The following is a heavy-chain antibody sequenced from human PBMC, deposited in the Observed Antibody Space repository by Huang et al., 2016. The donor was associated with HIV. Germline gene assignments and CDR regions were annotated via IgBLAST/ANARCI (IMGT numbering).Heavy chain of an antibody. J-gene: IGHJ4*02. Sequence: EVQLVQSGAEVKKPGEFLKISCKGSGYSFTSYWVGGVRQMPGKGLEWRGVIYPVEHYTRSSPAFQGQVTISADKSTSTAYLQWSSLKASDIAMYYCARRLNSDHGGYFDYWGQGTLVTVSS. D-gene: IGHD3-10*01. CDR2: IYPVEHYT. CDR1: GYSFTSYW. CDR3: ARRLNSDHGGYFDY. V-gene: IGHV5-51*01.